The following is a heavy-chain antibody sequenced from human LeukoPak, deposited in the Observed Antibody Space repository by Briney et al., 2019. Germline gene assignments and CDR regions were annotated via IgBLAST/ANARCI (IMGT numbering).Heavy chain of an antibody. Sequence: SETLSLTCSVSGGSVSSYYWSWIRQPPGKGLEWIVFYHDGGSTVYNPSFKSRVTISVDTSKNQVYLKLSSVTAADTAVYFCAKFYFDSSGYYDVFDIWGQGTMVTVSS. CDR2: YHDGGST. D-gene: IGHD3-22*01. V-gene: IGHV4-59*02. CDR3: AKFYFDSSGYYDVFDI. J-gene: IGHJ3*02. CDR1: GGSVSSYY.